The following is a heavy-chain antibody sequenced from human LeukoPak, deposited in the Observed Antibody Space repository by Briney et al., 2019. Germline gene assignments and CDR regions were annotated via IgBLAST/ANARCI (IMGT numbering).Heavy chain of an antibody. J-gene: IGHJ3*02. V-gene: IGHV4-31*11. CDR3: ARVTMIQTFDI. D-gene: IGHD3-22*01. CDR1: GGSFSGYY. CDR2: IYYSGST. Sequence: SETLSLTCAVYGGSFSGYYWSWIRQHPGKGLEWIGYIYYSGSTYYNPSLKSRVTISVDTSKNQFSLKLSSVTAADTAVYYCARVTMIQTFDIWGQGTMVTVSS.